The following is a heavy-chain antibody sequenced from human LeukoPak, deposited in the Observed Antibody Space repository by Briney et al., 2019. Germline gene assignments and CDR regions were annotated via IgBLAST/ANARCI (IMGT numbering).Heavy chain of an antibody. D-gene: IGHD1-14*01. CDR2: IYSGGST. CDR1: GFTLSNAW. CDR3: TRTFGMDV. Sequence: GGSLRLSCAASGFTLSNAWMSWVRQAPGKGLEWVSVIYSGGSTYYADSVKGRFTISRDNSKNTLYLQMNSLRAEDTAVYYCTRTFGMDVWGQGTTVTVSS. V-gene: IGHV3-66*01. J-gene: IGHJ6*02.